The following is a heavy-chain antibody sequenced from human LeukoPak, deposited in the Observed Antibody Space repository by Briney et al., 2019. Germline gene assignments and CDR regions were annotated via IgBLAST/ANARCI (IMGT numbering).Heavy chain of an antibody. Sequence: GGSPRLSCAASGFTFSSYWMSWVRQAPGKGLEWVANIKQDGSEKYYVDSVKGRFTISRDNAKNSLYLQMNSLRAEDTAVYYCARGPQLKTGSYYVANWGQGTLVTVSS. CDR1: GFTFSSYW. V-gene: IGHV3-7*01. CDR3: ARGPQLKTGSYYVAN. D-gene: IGHD3-10*01. J-gene: IGHJ4*02. CDR2: IKQDGSEK.